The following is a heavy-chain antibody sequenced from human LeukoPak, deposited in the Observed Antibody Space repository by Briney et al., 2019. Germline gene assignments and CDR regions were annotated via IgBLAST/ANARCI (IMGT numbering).Heavy chain of an antibody. V-gene: IGHV5-51*01. CDR1: GYSFTSYW. D-gene: IGHD3-10*01. J-gene: IGHJ4*02. Sequence: GESLKISCKGPGYSFTSYWIGWVRQMPGKGLGWMGNIYLGDSDTKYSPSFQGQVTISVDKSTSTAYLQWNSLKASDTAIYYCARRGYGSGSIGYFDSWGQGTLVTVSS. CDR3: ARRGYGSGSIGYFDS. CDR2: IYLGDSDT.